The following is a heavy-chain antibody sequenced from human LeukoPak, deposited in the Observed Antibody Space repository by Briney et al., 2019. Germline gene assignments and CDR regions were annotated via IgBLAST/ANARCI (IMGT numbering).Heavy chain of an antibody. CDR2: IRSKAYGGTA. CDR3: ALASSSYYYYYMDV. Sequence: GGSLRLSCTVSGFTSGDYAMSWVRQAPGKGLEWVGFIRSKAYGGTAEYAASVKGRFTISRDDSKSIAYLQMSSLKTEDTAVYYCALASSSYYYYYMDVWGKGTTVTVSS. D-gene: IGHD6-6*01. CDR1: GFTSGDYA. J-gene: IGHJ6*03. V-gene: IGHV3-49*04.